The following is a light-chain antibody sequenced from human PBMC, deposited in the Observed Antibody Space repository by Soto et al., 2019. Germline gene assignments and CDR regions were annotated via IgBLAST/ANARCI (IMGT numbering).Light chain of an antibody. CDR1: SSDVGAYNF. Sequence: QPVLTQPASVSGSPGQSITISCTGTSSDVGAYNFVSWYQHHPGKAPQLIIYDVNNRPSGVSDRFSGSKSGNTASLTISGLQAEDEADYYCSSYTTTATRLFGGGTKLTVL. CDR3: SSYTTTATRL. CDR2: DVN. V-gene: IGLV2-14*03. J-gene: IGLJ2*01.